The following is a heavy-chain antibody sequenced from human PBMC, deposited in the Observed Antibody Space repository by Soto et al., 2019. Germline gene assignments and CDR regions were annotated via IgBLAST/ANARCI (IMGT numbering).Heavy chain of an antibody. D-gene: IGHD3-10*01. V-gene: IGHV3-30-3*01. CDR3: AIDYYGSGRWCMDV. CDR1: GFTFSSYA. J-gene: IGHJ6*02. CDR2: ISYDGSNK. Sequence: GGSLRLSCAASGFTFSSYAMHWVRQAPGKGLEWVAVISYDGSNKYYADSVKGRFTISRDNSKNTLYLQMNSLRAEDTAVYYCAIDYYGSGRWCMDVWGQGTTVTVSS.